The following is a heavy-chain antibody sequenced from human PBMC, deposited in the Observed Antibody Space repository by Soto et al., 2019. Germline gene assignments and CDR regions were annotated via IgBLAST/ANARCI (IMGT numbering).Heavy chain of an antibody. CDR3: AREKIIMDAFDF. Sequence: SETLSLTCTVSGSSIKNYYWTWIRQPPGKGLECIGYIYDTGSTSYNPTLKSRVTMSIDTSKSQFSLNLNSVTAADTAVYYCAREKIIMDAFDFWGQGTMVTVSS. J-gene: IGHJ3*01. D-gene: IGHD2-8*01. CDR2: IYDTGST. V-gene: IGHV4-59*01. CDR1: GSSIKNYY.